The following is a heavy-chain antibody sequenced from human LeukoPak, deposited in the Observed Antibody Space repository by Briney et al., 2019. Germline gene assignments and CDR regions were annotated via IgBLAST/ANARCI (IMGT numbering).Heavy chain of an antibody. CDR2: IKSKTDGRTT. V-gene: IGHV3-15*01. CDR3: TTIVTVVPNY. CDR1: GFTFSNAW. D-gene: IGHD4-23*01. Sequence: PGGSLRLSCAASGFTFSNAWISWVRQAPGKGLEWVGRIKSKTDGRTTDYAAPVKGGFTISRDDSKNTLYLQMNSLKTEDTAVYYCTTIVTVVPNYWGQGTLVTVSS. J-gene: IGHJ4*02.